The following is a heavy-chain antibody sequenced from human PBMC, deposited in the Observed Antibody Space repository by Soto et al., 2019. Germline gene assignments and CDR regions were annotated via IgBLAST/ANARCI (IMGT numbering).Heavy chain of an antibody. V-gene: IGHV3-23*01. CDR1: GFTFSSFV. Sequence: GSLRLSCAASGFTFSSFVMNWVRQAPGRGLEWVSTVSPGGDVSHYTDSVKGRFTISRDNSRKTLHIQMDSLQAEDAAHHLRGRSAITATTNWGACDVWGQGTVVTVSS. D-gene: IGHD1-20*01. CDR2: VSPGGDVS. CDR3: GRSAITATTNWGACDV. J-gene: IGHJ3*01.